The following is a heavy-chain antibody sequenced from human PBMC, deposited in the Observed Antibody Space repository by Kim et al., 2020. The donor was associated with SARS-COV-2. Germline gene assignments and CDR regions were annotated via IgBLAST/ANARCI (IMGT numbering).Heavy chain of an antibody. CDR3: AIKNYYYDSSNYGFGP. Sequence: GGSLRLSCAAPGITFSNYWMSWVRQAPGKGLQWVANIKHDGSEKFYVDSVEGRFTISRDNAKSSVYLQMNSLRVEDTAIYYCAIKNYYYDSSNYGFGPWGQGTLVTVAS. J-gene: IGHJ5*02. D-gene: IGHD3-22*01. V-gene: IGHV3-7*03. CDR2: IKHDGSEK. CDR1: GITFSNYW.